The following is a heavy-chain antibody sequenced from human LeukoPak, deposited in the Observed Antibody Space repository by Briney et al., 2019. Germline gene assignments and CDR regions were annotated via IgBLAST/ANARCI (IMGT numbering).Heavy chain of an antibody. D-gene: IGHD1-1*01. CDR1: GGSISSGSYY. Sequence: SETLSLTCTVSGGSISSGSYYWSWIRQPPGKGLEWIGEINHSGSTNYNPSLKSRVTISVDTSKNQFSLKLSSVTAADTAVYYCARGNWQPYYFDYWGQGTLVTVSS. V-gene: IGHV4-39*07. CDR2: INHSGST. CDR3: ARGNWQPYYFDY. J-gene: IGHJ4*02.